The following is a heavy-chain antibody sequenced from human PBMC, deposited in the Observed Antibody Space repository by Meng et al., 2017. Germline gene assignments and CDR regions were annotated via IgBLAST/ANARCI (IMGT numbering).Heavy chain of an antibody. CDR2: IYYSGST. J-gene: IGHJ5*02. CDR3: ARGRVVNWFDP. CDR1: GGSISSSSYY. Sequence: QLQLQESGPGLGKPSETLSLTCTVSGGSISSSSYYWGWIRQPPGKGLEWIGSIYYSGSTYYNPSLKSRVTISVDTSKNQFSLKLSSVTAADTAVYYCARGRVVNWFDPWGQGTLVTVSS. V-gene: IGHV4-39*07. D-gene: IGHD2-15*01.